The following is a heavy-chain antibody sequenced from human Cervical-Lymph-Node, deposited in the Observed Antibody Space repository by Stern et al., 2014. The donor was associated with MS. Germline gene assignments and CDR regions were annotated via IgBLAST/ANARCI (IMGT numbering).Heavy chain of an antibody. D-gene: IGHD4-11*01. J-gene: IGHJ4*02. V-gene: IGHV7-4-1*02. CDR1: GYTFTSHS. CDR2: INPNTANP. CDR3: ARDTVTLAPDY. Sequence: QVQLLQPGAELKKPGASVKVSCKASGYTFTSHSMNWVRQAPGQGLEWMGWINPNTANPTYAQGFTGRFVFSVDTSVSTAYLQISSLKADDTAVYYCARDTVTLAPDYWGQGTLVTVSS.